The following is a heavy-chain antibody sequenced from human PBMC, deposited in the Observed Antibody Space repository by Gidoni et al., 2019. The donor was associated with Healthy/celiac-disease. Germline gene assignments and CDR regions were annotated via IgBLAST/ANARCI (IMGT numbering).Heavy chain of an antibody. V-gene: IGHV1-46*04. CDR3: AREAAAASDAEYFQH. Sequence: QVQLVQSGAEVKKPGAAVTVSCKASGYTFTSYYMHWVRKAPGQGLEWMGIINPSGGSTSYAQKLQGRVTMTRDTSTSTVYMELSSLRSEDTAVYYCAREAAAASDAEYFQHWGQGTMVTVSS. CDR2: INPSGGST. CDR1: GYTFTSYY. D-gene: IGHD6-13*01. J-gene: IGHJ1*01.